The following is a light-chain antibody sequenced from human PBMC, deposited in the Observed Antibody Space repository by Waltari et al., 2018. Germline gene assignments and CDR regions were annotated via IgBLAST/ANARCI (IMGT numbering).Light chain of an antibody. Sequence: SYEVTQPPSVSVSPGQTATITCSGDKLGDKYTFWYQQKSGQSPVLGIYEDRKRPSGIPDRFSASNSGNTATLTIAGTQATDEADYHCQAWDDTTAWVFGGGTKLTVL. V-gene: IGLV3-1*01. CDR1: KLGDKY. J-gene: IGLJ3*02. CDR3: QAWDDTTAWV. CDR2: EDR.